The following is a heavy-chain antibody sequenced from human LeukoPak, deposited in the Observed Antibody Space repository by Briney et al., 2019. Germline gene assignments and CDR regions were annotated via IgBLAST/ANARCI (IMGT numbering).Heavy chain of an antibody. Sequence: GGSLRLSCAASGFTFSRYWMHWVRQAPGKGLVWVSRITSDGSSTSYADSVKGRFTVSRDNAKNTVYLQMNSLRAEDTAIYFCARVEVTAAATKPDYWGQGTLVTVSS. CDR2: ITSDGSST. CDR3: ARVEVTAAATKPDY. D-gene: IGHD6-13*01. V-gene: IGHV3-74*01. J-gene: IGHJ4*02. CDR1: GFTFSRYW.